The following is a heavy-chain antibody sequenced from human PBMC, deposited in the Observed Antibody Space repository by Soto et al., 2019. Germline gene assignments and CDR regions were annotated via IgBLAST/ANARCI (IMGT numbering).Heavy chain of an antibody. D-gene: IGHD6-25*01. CDR3: GRLCPWDCSGWPTEGWDY. CDR1: GCSISSSSYY. CDR2: IYYSGST. V-gene: IGHV4-39*01. Sequence: SETLSLTCTFSGCSISSSSYYWGWIRQPPGKGLEWIGNIYYSGSTYYNPSLKSRVTISVDTSKNQFSLKLSSVTAADTAVSYCGRLCPWDCSGWPTEGWDYWGQEPLAPVSS. J-gene: IGHJ4*02.